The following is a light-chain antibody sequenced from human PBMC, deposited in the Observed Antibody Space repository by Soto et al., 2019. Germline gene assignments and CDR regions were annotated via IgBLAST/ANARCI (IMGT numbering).Light chain of an antibody. CDR2: KAS. J-gene: IGKJ1*01. Sequence: DIQMTQSPSTLSASVGDRVTISCRASQSVSNWLAWYQQKPGKAPKLLIYKASSLESGVPSRFSGSGSGTKFTLTISSLLPDYFATYYCQQYNYYWMFGQGTKVEIK. CDR3: QQYNYYWM. V-gene: IGKV1-5*03. CDR1: QSVSNW.